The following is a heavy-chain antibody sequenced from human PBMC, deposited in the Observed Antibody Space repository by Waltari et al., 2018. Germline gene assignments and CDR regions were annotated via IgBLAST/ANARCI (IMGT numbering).Heavy chain of an antibody. V-gene: IGHV4-39*01. CDR2: IYYSGST. Sequence: QLQLQESGPGLVKPSETLSLTCTVSGGSISSSSYYWGWIRQPPGKGLEWIGSIYYSGSTYYNLSLKSRVTISVDTSKNQFSLKLSSVTAADTAVYYCARVRGVGVVILRNWFDPWGQGTLVTVSS. D-gene: IGHD3-3*01. CDR1: GGSISSSSYY. CDR3: ARVRGVGVVILRNWFDP. J-gene: IGHJ5*02.